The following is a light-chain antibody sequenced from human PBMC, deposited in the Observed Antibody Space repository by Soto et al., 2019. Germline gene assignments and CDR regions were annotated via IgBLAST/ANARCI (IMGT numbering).Light chain of an antibody. Sequence: DIQMTQSPSTLSASVGDRVTITCRASQSISNWLAWYQQKPGKAPKVVIYDASSLESGVPSRFSGSGSGTEFTLTISSLQPDDFATYYCQQYNGYSYTFGQGTKLEIK. CDR2: DAS. V-gene: IGKV1-5*01. CDR1: QSISNW. J-gene: IGKJ2*01. CDR3: QQYNGYSYT.